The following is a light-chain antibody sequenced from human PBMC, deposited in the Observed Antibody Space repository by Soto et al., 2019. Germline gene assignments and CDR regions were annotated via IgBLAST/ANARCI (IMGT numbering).Light chain of an antibody. J-gene: IGLJ1*01. CDR3: SSYTGTYTYV. CDR2: EVS. Sequence: QSALTQPASGSGSPGQSITISCTGTRNDIGDYSFVSWYQQHPGKVPKLLIYEVSDRPSGISSRFSGSKSGNTASLTISGLQAEDEAHYYCSSYTGTYTYVFGTGPKVIVL. CDR1: RNDIGDYSF. V-gene: IGLV2-14*01.